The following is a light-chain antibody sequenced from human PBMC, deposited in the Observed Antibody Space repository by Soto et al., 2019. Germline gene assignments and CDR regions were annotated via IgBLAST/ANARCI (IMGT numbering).Light chain of an antibody. CDR1: SGHITYA. CDR2: LDSDGRH. J-gene: IGLJ2*01. V-gene: IGLV4-69*01. CDR3: QTWATGIRV. Sequence: QPVLTQSPSASASLGASVKLTCTLSSGHITYAIAWHQHQPDKGPRYLMKLDSDGRHIRGDGVPDRFSGSSSGTERYLTISSLQSEDEADYYCQTWATGIRVFGGGTKLTVL.